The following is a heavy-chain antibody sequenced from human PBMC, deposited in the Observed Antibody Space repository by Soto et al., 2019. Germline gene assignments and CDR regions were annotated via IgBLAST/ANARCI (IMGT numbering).Heavy chain of an antibody. CDR2: INPNSGGT. J-gene: IGHJ4*02. Sequence: ASVKVSCEASGYTFTGYYMHWVRQAPGQGLEWMGWINPNSGGTNYAQKFQGWVTMTRDTSISTAYMELSRLRSDDTAVYYCARGAMYYDSSGYYPFWGQGTLVTVSS. V-gene: IGHV1-2*04. D-gene: IGHD3-22*01. CDR1: GYTFTGYY. CDR3: ARGAMYYDSSGYYPF.